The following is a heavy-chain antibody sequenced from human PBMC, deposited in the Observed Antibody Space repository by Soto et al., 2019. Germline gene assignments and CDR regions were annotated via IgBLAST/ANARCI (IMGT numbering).Heavy chain of an antibody. CDR3: AGDQREMATPFWYFDL. J-gene: IGHJ2*01. Sequence: QVQLQESGPGLVKPSETLSLTCTVSGGSISSYYWTWIRQPPGKGLEWIGYIYYTGRTNYNPSLKSRVTISVDTSKNQFSLKLSSVTAADTAEYYCAGDQREMATPFWYFDLWGRGTLVTVSS. CDR2: IYYTGRT. V-gene: IGHV4-59*01. D-gene: IGHD6-25*01. CDR1: GGSISSYY.